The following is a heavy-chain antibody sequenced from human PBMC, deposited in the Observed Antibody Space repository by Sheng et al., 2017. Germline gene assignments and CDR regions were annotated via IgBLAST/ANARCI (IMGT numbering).Heavy chain of an antibody. Sequence: QVQLVQSGAEVKKPGSSVKVSCKASGGTFSSYPVTWVRQAPGQGLEWVGGIVPFLGTVKYAEKFQGRVTITADGSTDTAYMELSSLRSDDTAVYYCARGQPRLPMSTTYTMDVWGQGTTVTVSS. CDR3: ARGQPRLPMSTTYTMDV. J-gene: IGHJ6*02. CDR2: IVPFLGTV. D-gene: IGHD1-1*01. V-gene: IGHV1-69*13. CDR1: GGTFSSYP.